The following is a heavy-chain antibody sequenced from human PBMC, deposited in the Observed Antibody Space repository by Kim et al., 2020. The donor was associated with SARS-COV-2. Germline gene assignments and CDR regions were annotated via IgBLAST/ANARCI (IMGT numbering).Heavy chain of an antibody. CDR1: GGSISSYY. CDR2: IYYTGST. J-gene: IGHJ5*02. Sequence: SETLSLTCTVSGGSISSYYWSWIRQPPGKGLEWIGYIYYTGSTNYNPSLKSRVTISVDTSKNHFSLKLTSVTAADTAVYYCAKVPKRSWFDPWGQGTLVTASS. CDR3: AKVPKRSWFDP. V-gene: IGHV4-59*13.